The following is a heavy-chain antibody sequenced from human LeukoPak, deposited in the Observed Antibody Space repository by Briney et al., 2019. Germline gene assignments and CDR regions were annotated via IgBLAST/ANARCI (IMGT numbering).Heavy chain of an antibody. CDR2: INHSGST. D-gene: IGHD7-27*01. V-gene: IGHV4-34*01. CDR3: ARLTGFNWFDP. J-gene: IGHJ5*02. Sequence: PSETLSLTCAVYGGSFSGYYWSWIRQPPGKGLEWIGEINHSGSTNYNPSLKSRVTISVDTSKNQFSLKLSSVTAADTAVYYCARLTGFNWFDPWGQGTLVTVSS. CDR1: GGSFSGYY.